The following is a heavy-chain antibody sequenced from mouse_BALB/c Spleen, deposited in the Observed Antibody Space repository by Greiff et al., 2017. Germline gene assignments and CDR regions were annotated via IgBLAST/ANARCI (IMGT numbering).Heavy chain of an antibody. Sequence: VHLVESGPGLVAPSQSLSITCTVSGFSLTGYGVNWVRQPPGKGLEWLGMIWGDGSTDYNSALKSRLSISKDNSKSQVFLKMNSLQTDDTARYYCAREASHGNYPYAMDYRGEENSVTVSS. J-gene: IGHJ4*01. CDR1: GFSLTGYG. V-gene: IGHV2-6-7*01. CDR3: AREASHGNYPYAMDY. D-gene: IGHD2-1*01. CDR2: IWGDGST.